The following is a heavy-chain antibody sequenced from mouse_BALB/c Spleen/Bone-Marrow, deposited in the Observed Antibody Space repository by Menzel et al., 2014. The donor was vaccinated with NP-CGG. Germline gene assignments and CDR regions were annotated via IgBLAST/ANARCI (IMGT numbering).Heavy chain of an antibody. CDR2: VNPNNGGT. Sequence: EVQLQQSGPDLVKPGASVQISCKAPGYSFTGYYLHWVKQSQGQSLEWIGRVNPNNGGTIYNQKFKGKATLTVDKSSSTAYMELRSLTSEDTAVYYCARFNYRYGFDYWGQGTTLTVSS. CDR3: ARFNYRYGFDY. V-gene: IGHV1-18*01. CDR1: GYSFTGYY. D-gene: IGHD2-14*01. J-gene: IGHJ2*01.